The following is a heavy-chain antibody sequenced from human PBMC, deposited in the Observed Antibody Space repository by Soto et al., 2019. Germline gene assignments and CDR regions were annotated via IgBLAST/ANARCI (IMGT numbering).Heavy chain of an antibody. D-gene: IGHD6-25*01. J-gene: IGHJ3*02. CDR2: IFYSGSS. Sequence: SETLSLTCTVSGGSISSSSHYWGWIRQPPGKGLEWIGSIFYSGSSYYNPSLKSRVTISVDTSKNQLSLKLSSVTAADTAVYYCARRERDLDAFDIWGQGAMVTVSS. V-gene: IGHV4-39*01. CDR1: GGSISSSSHY. CDR3: ARRERDLDAFDI.